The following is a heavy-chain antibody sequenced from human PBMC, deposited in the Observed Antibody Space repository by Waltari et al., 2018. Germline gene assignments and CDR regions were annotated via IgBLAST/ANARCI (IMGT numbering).Heavy chain of an antibody. CDR3: AKEGQLLSNYYYYMDV. V-gene: IGHV3-30*02. CDR2: IRKDRMNK. J-gene: IGHJ6*03. Sequence: QVQLVESGGGVVQPGGSLRLSCAASGFTFSSYGMHWVRQAPGKGLEWVAFIRKDRMNKDYEYSVNGRLPISTDNSKNTLYLQMNSLRAEDTAVYYCAKEGQLLSNYYYYMDVWGKGTTVTISS. CDR1: GFTFSSYG. D-gene: IGHD2-2*01.